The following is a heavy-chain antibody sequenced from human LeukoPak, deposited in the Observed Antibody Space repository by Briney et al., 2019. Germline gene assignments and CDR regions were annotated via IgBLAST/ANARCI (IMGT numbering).Heavy chain of an antibody. CDR1: GLTFSSFP. D-gene: IGHD3-22*01. Sequence: PGGSLRLSCAASGLTFSSFPIHWVRQAPGKGLEWVALISYDGSNKYYADSVKGRFTISRDNSKNTLYLQMNSLRAEDTAVYYCARNRDNSGSYAYYFDYWGQGTRVTVSS. CDR2: ISYDGSNK. J-gene: IGHJ4*02. CDR3: ARNRDNSGSYAYYFDY. V-gene: IGHV3-30-3*01.